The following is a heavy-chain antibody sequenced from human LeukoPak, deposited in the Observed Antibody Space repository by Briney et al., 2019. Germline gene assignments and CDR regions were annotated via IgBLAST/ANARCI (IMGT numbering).Heavy chain of an antibody. CDR1: GGSISSGSYY. D-gene: IGHD6-19*01. CDR3: ARDGRAVAGTYYYYMDV. Sequence: SQTLSLTCTVSGGSISSGSYYWSWIRQPAGKGLEWIGRIYYSGSTYYNPSLKSRVTMSVDTSKNQFSLKLSSVTAADTAVYYCARDGRAVAGTYYYYMDVWGKGTTVTVSS. J-gene: IGHJ6*03. V-gene: IGHV4-61*02. CDR2: IYYSGST.